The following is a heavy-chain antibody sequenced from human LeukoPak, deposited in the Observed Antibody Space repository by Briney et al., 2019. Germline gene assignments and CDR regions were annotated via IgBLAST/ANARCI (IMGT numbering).Heavy chain of an antibody. D-gene: IGHD3-10*01. CDR3: LSWGGSGSYGDY. CDR2: VNSDGSST. CDR1: GFTFSSYW. Sequence: PGKSLRLSCAASGFTFSSYWMHWVRQAPGKGVLWVSRVNSDGSSTGYVDAVKGRFTISRDNAKNTLYLQMNSLRAEDTAVYYCLSWGGSGSYGDYWGQGILVTVSS. J-gene: IGHJ4*02. V-gene: IGHV3-74*01.